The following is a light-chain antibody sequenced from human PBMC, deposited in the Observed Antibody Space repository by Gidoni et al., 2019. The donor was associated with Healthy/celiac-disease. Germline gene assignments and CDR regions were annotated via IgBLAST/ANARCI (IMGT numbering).Light chain of an antibody. Sequence: QSVLTQPPSAYGTPGQRVTISCSGSSSNIVSNYVYWYQQLPGTAPKLLNYRNNQRPSGVPDRFSGSKSGTSASLAISGLRSEDEADYYCAAWDDSLSVVFGGGTKLTVL. CDR2: RNN. V-gene: IGLV1-47*01. J-gene: IGLJ2*01. CDR1: SSNIVSNY. CDR3: AAWDDSLSVV.